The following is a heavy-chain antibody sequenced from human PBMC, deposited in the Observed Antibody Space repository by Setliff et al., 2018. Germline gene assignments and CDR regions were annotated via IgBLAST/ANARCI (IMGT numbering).Heavy chain of an antibody. CDR2: IYYSGST. CDR1: GGSIRSYY. V-gene: IGHV4-59*08. CDR3: VRSAVYCASDCYPRYFDS. J-gene: IGHJ4*02. Sequence: KSSETLSLTCTVSGGSIRSYYWNWIRQPPGKGLEWIGYIYYSGSTNYNPSLKSRVTISVDTSKNHFSLKLSSVTSADTAVYYCVRSAVYCASDCYPRYFDSWGQGTLVNVSS. D-gene: IGHD2-21*01.